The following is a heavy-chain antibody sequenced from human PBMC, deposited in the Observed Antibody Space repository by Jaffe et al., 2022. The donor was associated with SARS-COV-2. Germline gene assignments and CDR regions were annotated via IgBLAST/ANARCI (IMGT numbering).Heavy chain of an antibody. CDR1: GGSISSYY. V-gene: IGHV4-59*01. D-gene: IGHD1-26*01. CDR3: ARDMSGSYWSPGAFDI. Sequence: QVQLQESGPGLVKPSETLSLTCTVSGGSISSYYWSWIRQPPGKGLEWIGYIYYSGSTNYNPSLKSRVTISVDTSKNQFSLKLSSVTAADTAVYYCARDMSGSYWSPGAFDIWGQGTMVTVSS. CDR2: IYYSGST. J-gene: IGHJ3*02.